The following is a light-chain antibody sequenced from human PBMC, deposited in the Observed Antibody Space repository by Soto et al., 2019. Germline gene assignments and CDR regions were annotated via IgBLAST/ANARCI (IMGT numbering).Light chain of an antibody. V-gene: IGKV1-39*01. CDR3: QQSYSTPLLT. Sequence: DIQMTQSPSSLSASVGDRVTITCRASQSISSYLNWYQQKPGKAPKLLIYAASSLQTGVPSRFSGSGSGTDFTRTISSLQPEDFATYYCQQSYSTPLLTFGGGTQVEIK. CDR2: AAS. CDR1: QSISSY. J-gene: IGKJ4*01.